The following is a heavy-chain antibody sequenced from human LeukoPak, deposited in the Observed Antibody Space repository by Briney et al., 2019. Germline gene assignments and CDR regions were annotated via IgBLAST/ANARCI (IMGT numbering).Heavy chain of an antibody. CDR1: GFTFNRYC. CDR3: ARVEASGYDYGAFDY. J-gene: IGHJ4*02. V-gene: IGHV3-7*01. Sequence: GGSLRLSCAASGFTFNRYCMSWVRQAPGKELQWVANIKQDGSAKYYVDSVKGRFTISRDNAKNSLYLQMNSLRAEDTAVYYCARVEASGYDYGAFDYWGQGTLVTVSS. CDR2: IKQDGSAK. D-gene: IGHD5-12*01.